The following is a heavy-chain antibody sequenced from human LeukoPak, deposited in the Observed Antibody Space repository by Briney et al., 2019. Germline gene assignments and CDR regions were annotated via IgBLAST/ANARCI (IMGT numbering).Heavy chain of an antibody. CDR1: GFTFDDYG. CDR3: AREKGLYYDYVWGSYDYYYYMDV. Sequence: GGSLRLSCAVSGFTFDDYGMSWVRHAPGKGLEWASGINWNGGGTAYADSVKGRFTISRDNAKNSLYLQMNSLRAQDTALYHCAREKGLYYDYVWGSYDYYYYMDVWGKGTPVTISS. J-gene: IGHJ6*03. CDR2: INWNGGGT. V-gene: IGHV3-20*01. D-gene: IGHD3-16*01.